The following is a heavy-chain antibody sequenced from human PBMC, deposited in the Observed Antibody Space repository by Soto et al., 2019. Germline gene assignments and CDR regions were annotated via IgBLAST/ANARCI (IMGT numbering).Heavy chain of an antibody. CDR2: ISYDGNIK. Sequence: QVQLVESGGGVVQPGRSLRLSCAASGFTLSNYGMHWVRQAPGKGLEWVAFISYDGNIKYYVDPVKGRFTSSRDKSTNTLYLQMNSLIVEDNGVYFCAKDREEYYSGMDVWGHGTTVTVS. J-gene: IGHJ6*02. CDR3: AKDREEYYSGMDV. D-gene: IGHD3-10*01. V-gene: IGHV3-30*18. CDR1: GFTLSNYG.